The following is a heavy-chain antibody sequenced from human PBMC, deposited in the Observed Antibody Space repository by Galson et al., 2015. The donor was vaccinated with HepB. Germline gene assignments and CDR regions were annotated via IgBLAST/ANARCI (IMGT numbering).Heavy chain of an antibody. D-gene: IGHD3-3*01. V-gene: IGHV4-39*01. J-gene: IGHJ3*02. CDR3: VRPPNTKLDGFDI. CDR1: GGSISSSSYY. Sequence: SEPLSLTCTVSGGSISSSSYYWGWIRQPPGKGLEWIGSIYYSGSTYYNPSLKSRVTISVDTSKNQLSLELSSVTAADTAVYYCVRPPNTKLDGFDIWGQGTMVTVAS. CDR2: IYYSGST.